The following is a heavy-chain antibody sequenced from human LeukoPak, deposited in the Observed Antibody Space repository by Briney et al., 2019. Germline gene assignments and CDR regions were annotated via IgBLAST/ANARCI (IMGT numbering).Heavy chain of an antibody. CDR3: ARVYRAMVRGVIGRDTDYYYYYYMDV. Sequence: GGSLRLSCAASGFTFSSYSMNWVRQAPGKGLEWVSSISSSRSYRHNADSVKGRFTISRDNAKSSLYLQMNSLRAEDTAVYYCARVYRAMVRGVIGRDTDYYYYYYMDVWGKGTTVTVPS. CDR2: ISSSRSYR. J-gene: IGHJ6*03. CDR1: GFTFSSYS. V-gene: IGHV3-21*01. D-gene: IGHD3-10*01.